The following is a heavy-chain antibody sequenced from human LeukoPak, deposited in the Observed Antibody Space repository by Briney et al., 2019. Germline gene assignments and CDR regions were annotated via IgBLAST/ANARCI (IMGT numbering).Heavy chain of an antibody. D-gene: IGHD5-24*01. Sequence: GGSLRLSCAASGFTFSDYSMNWVRQAPGKGLEWVSSISSRSTYRYYADSVKGRFTISRDNAKNSLCLQTNSLRAEDTAVYYCAKAPFSSQFNYFDYWGQGTLVTVSS. J-gene: IGHJ4*02. CDR1: GFTFSDYS. V-gene: IGHV3-21*06. CDR3: AKAPFSSQFNYFDY. CDR2: ISSRSTYR.